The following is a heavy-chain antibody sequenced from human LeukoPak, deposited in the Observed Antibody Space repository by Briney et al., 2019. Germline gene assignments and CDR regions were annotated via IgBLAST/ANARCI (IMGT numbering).Heavy chain of an antibody. D-gene: IGHD3-16*01. CDR3: AREEDYPYFDN. CDR2: ISSSSSYI. J-gene: IGHJ4*02. Sequence: PGGSLRLSCAASGFTFSSYAMSWVRQAPGKGLEWVSSISSSSSYIYYGDSVQGRFTISRDNAKNSLFLQMNSLRAEDTAVYYCAREEDYPYFDNWGQGTLVTVSS. V-gene: IGHV3-21*01. CDR1: GFTFSSYA.